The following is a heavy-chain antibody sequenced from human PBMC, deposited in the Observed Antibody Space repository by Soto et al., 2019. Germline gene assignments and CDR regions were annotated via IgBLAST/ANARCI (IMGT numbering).Heavy chain of an antibody. V-gene: IGHV3-30*18. D-gene: IGHD6-6*01. CDR1: GFTFSDYG. CDR3: AKGYSSASQYYYYAMDV. CDR2: ISSDGSNK. J-gene: IGHJ6*02. Sequence: GGSLRLSCAASGFTFSDYGMHWVRQAPGKGLEWVAVISSDGSNKYHADSVKGRFTISRDNSKNTLYLQMSSLRIEDTGVYYCAKGYSSASQYYYYAMDVWGQGTTVTVSS.